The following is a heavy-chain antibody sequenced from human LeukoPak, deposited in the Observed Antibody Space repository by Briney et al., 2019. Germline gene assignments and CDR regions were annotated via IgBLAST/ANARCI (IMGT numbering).Heavy chain of an antibody. CDR1: GDSISSGDYY. D-gene: IGHD2-15*01. V-gene: IGHV4-61*02. CDR2: ISSSGST. Sequence: SQTLSLTCTVSGDSISSGDYYWSWIRQPAGKGLEWIGRISSSGSTNYNPSLKSRVTISVDTSKNQFSLKLSSVTAADTAVYYCARLWSTSCKGGSCPHQPNYWGQGTRVTVPS. CDR3: ARLWSTSCKGGSCPHQPNY. J-gene: IGHJ4*02.